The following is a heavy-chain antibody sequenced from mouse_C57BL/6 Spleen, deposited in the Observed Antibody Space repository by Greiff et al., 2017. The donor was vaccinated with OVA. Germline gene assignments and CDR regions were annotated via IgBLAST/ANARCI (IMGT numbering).Heavy chain of an antibody. J-gene: IGHJ1*03. CDR1: GFTFSDYY. CDR2: ISNGGGST. V-gene: IGHV5-12*01. D-gene: IGHD1-1*01. CDR3: ARYYYGSSSHWYFDV. Sequence: DVKLQESGGGLVQPGGSLKLSCAASGFTFSDYYMYWVRQTPEKRLEWVAYISNGGGSTYYPDTVKGRFTISRDNAKTTLYLQMSRLKSEDTAMYYCARYYYGSSSHWYFDVWGTGTTVTVSS.